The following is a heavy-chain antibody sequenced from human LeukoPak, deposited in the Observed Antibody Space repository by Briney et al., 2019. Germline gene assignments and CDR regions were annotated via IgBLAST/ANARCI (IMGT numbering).Heavy chain of an antibody. CDR2: IYYSGSA. CDR1: GGSISSYY. D-gene: IGHD4-17*01. CDR3: ARDPKGYGEADY. V-gene: IGHV4-59*12. Sequence: SETLSLTCTVSGGSISSYYWSWIRQPPGKGLEWIGYIYYSGSANYNPSLKSRVTISVDTSKNQFSLKLSSVTAADTAVYYCARDPKGYGEADYWGQGNLVTVSS. J-gene: IGHJ4*02.